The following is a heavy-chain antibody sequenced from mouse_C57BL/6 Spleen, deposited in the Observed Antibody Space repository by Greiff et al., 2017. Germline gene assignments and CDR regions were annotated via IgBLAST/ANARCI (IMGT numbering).Heavy chain of an antibody. CDR3: ALFITTVVATDY. CDR1: GYTFTSYW. Sequence: QVQLQQPGAELVMPGASVKLSCKASGYTFTSYWMHWVKQRPGQGLEWIGEIDPSDSYTNYNQKFKGKSTLTVDKSSSTAYMQLSSLTSDDSAVYYCALFITTVVATDYWGQGTTRTVSS. CDR2: IDPSDSYT. V-gene: IGHV1-69*01. J-gene: IGHJ2*01. D-gene: IGHD1-1*01.